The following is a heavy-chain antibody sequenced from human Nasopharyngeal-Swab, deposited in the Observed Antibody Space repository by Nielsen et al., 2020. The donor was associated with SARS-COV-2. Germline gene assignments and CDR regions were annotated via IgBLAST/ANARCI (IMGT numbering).Heavy chain of an antibody. Sequence: KVSCKASGYTFTSYWISWVRQMPGKGLEWMGRIDPSDSYTNYSPSFQGHVTISADKSIRTAYLQWSSLKASDTAMYYCAASRGPGSYYYGSGDQSMDVWGQGTTVTVSS. CDR1: GYTFTSYW. CDR3: AASRGPGSYYYGSGDQSMDV. D-gene: IGHD3-10*01. V-gene: IGHV5-10-1*01. CDR2: IDPSDSYT. J-gene: IGHJ6*02.